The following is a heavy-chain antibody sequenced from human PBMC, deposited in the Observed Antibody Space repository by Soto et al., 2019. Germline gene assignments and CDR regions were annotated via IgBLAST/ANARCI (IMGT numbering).Heavy chain of an antibody. Sequence: GASVKVSCKASGYTFTSYDINWVRQTAGQRLEWMGWMSPKIANTSYAQKFQGRVTITTNESTSTAYMELSSLRSEDTAVYYCARDKRDLRFLEWSYYFDYWGQGTLVTVSS. D-gene: IGHD3-3*01. CDR3: ARDKRDLRFLEWSYYFDY. CDR1: GYTFTSYD. CDR2: MSPKIANT. V-gene: IGHV1-8*01. J-gene: IGHJ4*02.